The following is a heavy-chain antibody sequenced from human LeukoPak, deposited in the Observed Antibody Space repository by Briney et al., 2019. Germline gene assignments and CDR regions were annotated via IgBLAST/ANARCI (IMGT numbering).Heavy chain of an antibody. Sequence: SETLSLTCTVSGGSISSYYWSWIRQPPGKGLGWIGYVYYSGSTNYSPSLKSRVTISVDTSKNQFSLKLSSVTAADTAVYYCARDDGSGRYYLYWYFDLWGRGTLVTVSS. CDR1: GGSISSYY. CDR3: ARDDGSGRYYLYWYFDL. CDR2: VYYSGST. D-gene: IGHD1-26*01. J-gene: IGHJ2*01. V-gene: IGHV4-59*12.